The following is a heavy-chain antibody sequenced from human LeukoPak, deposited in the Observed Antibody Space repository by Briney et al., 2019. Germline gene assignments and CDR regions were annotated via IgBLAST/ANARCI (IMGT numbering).Heavy chain of an antibody. CDR2: ISPSTSNI. CDR3: ARSLRAFDI. V-gene: IGHV3-21*01. Sequence: TGGSLRLSCAASGFTFSSYTMNWVRQAPGKGLEWVSSISPSTSNIYYADSVKGRFIISRDNAKNSLYLQMNSLRAEDTAVYYCARSLRAFDIWGHGTMVTVSS. J-gene: IGHJ3*02. CDR1: GFTFSSYT.